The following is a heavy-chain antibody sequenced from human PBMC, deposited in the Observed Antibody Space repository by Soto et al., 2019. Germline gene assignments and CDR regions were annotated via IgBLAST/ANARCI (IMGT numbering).Heavy chain of an antibody. Sequence: SETLSLTCAVSGGSISSGGYSWSWIRQPPGKGLEWIGYIYHSGSTYYNPSLKSRVTISVDRSKNQFSLKLSSVTAADTAVYYCARLSVLYYWFDPWGQGTLVTVSS. CDR1: GGSISSGGYS. J-gene: IGHJ5*02. V-gene: IGHV4-30-2*01. CDR3: ARLSVLYYWFDP. CDR2: IYHSGST. D-gene: IGHD2-8*01.